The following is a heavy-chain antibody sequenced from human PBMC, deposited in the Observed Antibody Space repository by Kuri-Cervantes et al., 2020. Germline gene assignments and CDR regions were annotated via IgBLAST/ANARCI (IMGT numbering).Heavy chain of an antibody. J-gene: IGHJ4*02. CDR2: ISSSGSTI. CDR1: GFTFSDYY. Sequence: GGSLRLSCAASGFTFSDYYMSWIRQAPGKGLEWVSYISSSGSTIYYADSVKGRFTISRDNAKNSLYLQMNSLRAEDTAVYYCAREMITITTFFDFWGQGTLVTVSS. D-gene: IGHD4-11*01. V-gene: IGHV3-11*01. CDR3: AREMITITTFFDF.